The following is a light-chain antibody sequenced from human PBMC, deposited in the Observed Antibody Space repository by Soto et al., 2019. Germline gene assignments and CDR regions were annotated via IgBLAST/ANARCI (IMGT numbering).Light chain of an antibody. V-gene: IGLV2-14*01. Sequence: QSVLTQPASVSGSPGQSITISCTGTSNDVGGYAYVSWYQQYPGKAPKLVISEVSNRPSGVSHRFSGSRSGNTASLTISGLQAEDEADYYCQAYDYSLTASVFGGGTKLTVL. CDR1: SNDVGGYAY. J-gene: IGLJ3*02. CDR3: QAYDYSLTASV. CDR2: EVS.